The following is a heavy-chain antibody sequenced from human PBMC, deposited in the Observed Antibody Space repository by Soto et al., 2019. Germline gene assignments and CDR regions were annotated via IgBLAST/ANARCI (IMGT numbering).Heavy chain of an antibody. CDR1: GGSFSGYY. CDR2: INHSGST. CDR3: ARRYCSSTSCYTWNWFDP. J-gene: IGHJ5*02. V-gene: IGHV4-34*01. Sequence: SETLSLTCAVYGGSFSGYYWSWIRRPPGKGLEWIGEINHSGSTNYNPSLKSRVTISVDTSKNQFSLKLSSVTAANTAVYYCARRYCSSTSCYTWNWFDPWGQGTLVTVSS. D-gene: IGHD2-2*02.